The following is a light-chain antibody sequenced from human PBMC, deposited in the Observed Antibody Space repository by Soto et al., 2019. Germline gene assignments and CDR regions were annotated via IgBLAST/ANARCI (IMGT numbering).Light chain of an antibody. CDR2: GAS. Sequence: EMVMTQSPATLSVSPGERATLSCRASQSVSSNLAWYQQKPGQAPRLLIYGASTRATGIPARFSGSGSGTEFTLTISSLQPDDFATYYCQYYDSYSTFGQGTKVDIK. CDR1: QSVSSN. J-gene: IGKJ1*01. CDR3: QYYDSYST. V-gene: IGKV3-15*01.